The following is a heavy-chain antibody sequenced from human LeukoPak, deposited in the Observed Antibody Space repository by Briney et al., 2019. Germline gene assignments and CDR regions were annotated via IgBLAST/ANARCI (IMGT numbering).Heavy chain of an antibody. V-gene: IGHV4-39*07. D-gene: IGHD2-15*01. Sequence: PSETLSLTCTVSGGSISGNSYSWGWVRQPPGKGLEWIGEINHSGSTNYNPSLKSRVTISVDTSKNQFSLKLSSVTAADTAVYYCASCCSSRYYYYGMDVWGQGTTVTVSS. CDR3: ASCCSSRYYYYGMDV. J-gene: IGHJ6*02. CDR2: INHSGST. CDR1: GGSISGNSYS.